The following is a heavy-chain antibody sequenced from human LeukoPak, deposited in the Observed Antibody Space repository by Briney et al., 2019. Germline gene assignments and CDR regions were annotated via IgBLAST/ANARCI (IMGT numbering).Heavy chain of an antibody. J-gene: IGHJ5*02. CDR1: GGSFSVYY. CDR3: ARGSRYCSSNSCYNWFDP. D-gene: IGHD2-2*01. CDR2: INHSGST. V-gene: IGHV4-34*01. Sequence: PSETLSLTCAVYGGSFSVYYWSWIRQPPGKGLEWIGEINHSGSTNYNPSLKSRVTISVDTSKNQFSLKLSSVTAADTAVYYCARGSRYCSSNSCYNWFDPWGQGTLVTVSS.